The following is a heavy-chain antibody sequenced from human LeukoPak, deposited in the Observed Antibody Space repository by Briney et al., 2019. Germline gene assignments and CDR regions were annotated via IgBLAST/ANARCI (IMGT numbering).Heavy chain of an antibody. Sequence: SGGSLRLSCAASGFTFSNYAMSWVRQAPGKGLEWVSVISGSGGSTYYADSVKGRFTISRDNSKNTLYLQMNSLRAEDTAVYYCARGTINYFDYWGQGTLVTVSS. J-gene: IGHJ4*02. CDR2: ISGSGGST. CDR1: GFTFSNYA. V-gene: IGHV3-23*01. D-gene: IGHD3-16*01. CDR3: ARGTINYFDY.